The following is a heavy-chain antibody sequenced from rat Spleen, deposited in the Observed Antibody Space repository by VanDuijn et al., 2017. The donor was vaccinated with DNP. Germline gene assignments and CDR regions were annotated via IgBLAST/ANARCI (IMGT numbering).Heavy chain of an antibody. V-gene: IGHV2-41*01. Sequence: QVQLKESGPGLVQPSQTLSLTCTVAGLSLTSLNWHWVRQPPGKGLEWMGLIRNTGGTRYNSVFRSRLSISKDTSKSQVFLQMNSLQPEDTATYYCASTLVNYGTYGYYAMDAWGQGTSVTVSS. J-gene: IGHJ4*01. CDR1: GLSLTSLN. CDR3: ASTLVNYGTYGYYAMDA. D-gene: IGHD1-3*01. CDR2: IRNTGGT.